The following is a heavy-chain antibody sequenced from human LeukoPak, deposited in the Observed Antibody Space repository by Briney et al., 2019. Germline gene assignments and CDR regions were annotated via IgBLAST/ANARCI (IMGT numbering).Heavy chain of an antibody. Sequence: RASETLSLTCTVSGGSISNFYWSWIRQPPGQGLEWIGHVHYSGSTSYNPSLKSRVTISVDTSKNQFSLKLSSVTAADTAVYYCARAVSGYSYALDVWGRGTTVTASS. V-gene: IGHV4-59*08. D-gene: IGHD3-16*02. CDR3: ARAVSGYSYALDV. J-gene: IGHJ6*02. CDR2: VHYSGST. CDR1: GGSISNFY.